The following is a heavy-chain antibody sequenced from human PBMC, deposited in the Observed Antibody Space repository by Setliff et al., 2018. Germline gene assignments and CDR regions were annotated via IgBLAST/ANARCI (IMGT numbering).Heavy chain of an antibody. D-gene: IGHD4-17*01. Sequence: ASVKVSCKASGYTFTNYGVSWVRQAPGQGLEWMGWPSASNGNRNNAQKFQGRVTMTTDTSTSTAYMELRSLGSDDTAVYYCARDSPTVVTHLRVFDIWGQGTRVTVSS. CDR2: PSASNGNR. CDR1: GYTFTNYG. J-gene: IGHJ3*02. V-gene: IGHV1-18*01. CDR3: ARDSPTVVTHLRVFDI.